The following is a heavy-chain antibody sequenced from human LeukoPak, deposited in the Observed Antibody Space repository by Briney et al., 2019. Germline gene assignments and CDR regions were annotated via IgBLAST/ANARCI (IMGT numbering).Heavy chain of an antibody. CDR1: GFTFSSYA. V-gene: IGHV3-23*01. CDR2: ISGSGGST. CDR3: AKALGVRGGLYYYYYYGMDV. J-gene: IGHJ6*02. Sequence: PGGSLRLSCAASGFTFSSYAMSWVRQAPGKGLEWVSAISGSGGSTYYADSVKGRFTISRDNSKNTLYLQMNSLRAEDTAVYYCAKALGVRGGLYYYYYYGMDVWGQGTTVTVSS. D-gene: IGHD3-10*01.